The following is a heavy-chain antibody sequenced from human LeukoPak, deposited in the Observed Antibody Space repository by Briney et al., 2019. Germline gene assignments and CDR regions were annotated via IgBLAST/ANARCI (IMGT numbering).Heavy chain of an antibody. D-gene: IGHD3-3*01. CDR2: IHSGDST. V-gene: IGHV3-66*02. CDR1: GFSSTY. J-gene: IGHJ4*02. Sequence: PGGSLRLSCVASGFSSTYMSWVRQAPGKGLEWVSVIHSGDSTYYADSVKGRFTISRDISKNTVYLQMNSLRPEDTAVYHCARDLWDATGYWGQGTLVTVAS. CDR3: ARDLWDATGY.